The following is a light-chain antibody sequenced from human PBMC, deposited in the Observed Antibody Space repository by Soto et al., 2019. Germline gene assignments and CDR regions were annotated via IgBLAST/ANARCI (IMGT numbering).Light chain of an antibody. CDR1: QDISIY. V-gene: IGKV1-33*01. J-gene: IGKJ2*01. CDR2: DAS. Sequence: DIQMTQSPSSLSASVGDRVTITCQASQDISIYLNWYQQKPGKAPKVLIYDASNLETGVPSRYSGSGSGTDFTFTIRSLQAEDVATYYCQQSGNLPYTFGQGTKLEIK. CDR3: QQSGNLPYT.